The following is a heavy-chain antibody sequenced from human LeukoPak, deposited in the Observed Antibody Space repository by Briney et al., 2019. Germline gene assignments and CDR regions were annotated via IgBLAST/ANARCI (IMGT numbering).Heavy chain of an antibody. D-gene: IGHD3-10*01. CDR2: ISAYNGNT. J-gene: IGHJ4*02. Sequence: ASVKVSCKASGYTFTSYGISWVRQAPGQGLECMGWISAYNGNTNYAQKLQGRVTMTTDTSTSTAYMELRSLRSDDTAVYYCARGDVLLWFGELLSLYYWGQGTLVTVSS. CDR3: ARGDVLLWFGELLSLYY. CDR1: GYTFTSYG. V-gene: IGHV1-18*01.